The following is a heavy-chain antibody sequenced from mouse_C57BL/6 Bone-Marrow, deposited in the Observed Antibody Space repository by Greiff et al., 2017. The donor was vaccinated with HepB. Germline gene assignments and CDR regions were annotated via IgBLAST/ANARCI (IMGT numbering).Heavy chain of an antibody. V-gene: IGHV1-85*01. CDR3: ARRWFAY. CDR1: GYTFTSYD. CDR2: IYPRDGST. Sequence: VKLMESGPELVKPGASVKLSCKASGYTFTSYDINWVKQRPGQGLEWIGWIYPRDGSTKYNEKFKGKATLTVDTSSSTAYMELHSLTSEDSAVYFCARRWFAYWGQGTLVTVSA. J-gene: IGHJ3*01.